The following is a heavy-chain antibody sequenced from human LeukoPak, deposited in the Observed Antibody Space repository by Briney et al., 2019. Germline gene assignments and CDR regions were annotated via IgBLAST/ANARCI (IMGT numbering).Heavy chain of an antibody. J-gene: IGHJ2*01. CDR2: INAGNGNT. V-gene: IGHV1-3*01. CDR3: AKNGDPYWYFDL. Sequence: PWASVKVSCKASGYTFTSYAMHWVRQAPGQRLEWMGWINAGNGNTKYSQKFQGRVTITRDTSASTAYMELSGLRSEDTAVYYCAKNGDPYWYFDLWGRGTLVTVSS. D-gene: IGHD4-17*01. CDR1: GYTFTSYA.